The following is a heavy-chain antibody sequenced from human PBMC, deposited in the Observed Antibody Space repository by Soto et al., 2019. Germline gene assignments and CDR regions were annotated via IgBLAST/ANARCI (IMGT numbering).Heavy chain of an antibody. Sequence: ASVKVSCKVSGYTLTELSMHWVRQAPGKGLEWMGGFDPEDGETNYAQKFQGRVTMTEDTSTDTAYMELSRLRSDDTAVYYCACWNEVGEHQDLLDYRGQGTLDTGSS. CDR2: FDPEDGET. V-gene: IGHV1-24*01. CDR3: ACWNEVGEHQDLLDY. J-gene: IGHJ4*02. D-gene: IGHD1-26*01. CDR1: GYTLTELS.